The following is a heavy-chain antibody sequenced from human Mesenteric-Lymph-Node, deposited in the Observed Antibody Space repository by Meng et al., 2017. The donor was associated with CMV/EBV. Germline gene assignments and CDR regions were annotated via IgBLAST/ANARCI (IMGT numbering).Heavy chain of an antibody. D-gene: IGHD3-9*01. V-gene: IGHV1-69*06. J-gene: IGHJ5*02. Sequence: TFSSYASSWVRQAPGQGLEWMGGIIPIFGTANYAQKFQGRVTITADKSTSTAYMELSSLRSEDTAVYYCARVSYDILTGLIGSWFDPWGQGTLVTVSS. CDR1: TFSSYA. CDR2: IIPIFGTA. CDR3: ARVSYDILTGLIGSWFDP.